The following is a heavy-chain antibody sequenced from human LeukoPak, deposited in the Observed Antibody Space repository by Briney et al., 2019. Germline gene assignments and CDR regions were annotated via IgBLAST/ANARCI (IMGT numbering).Heavy chain of an antibody. CDR1: GFTFTSSA. Sequence: PGGSLRLSCAASGFTFTSSAMTWVRQAPGKGLEWVSAISDTGGSTYDADSVKGRFTISRDNSKNTLYLQMNSLRAEDTAVYYCAKDTSIGRSCTNGVRSPLDYWGQGTLVTVSS. V-gene: IGHV3-23*01. J-gene: IGHJ4*02. CDR2: ISDTGGST. CDR3: AKDTSIGRSCTNGVRSPLDY. D-gene: IGHD2-8*01.